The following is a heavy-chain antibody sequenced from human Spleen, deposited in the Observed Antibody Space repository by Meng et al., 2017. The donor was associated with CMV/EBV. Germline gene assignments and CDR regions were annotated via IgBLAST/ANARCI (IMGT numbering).Heavy chain of an antibody. J-gene: IGHJ6*02. V-gene: IGHV3-21*01. D-gene: IGHD3-10*01. Sequence: GGSLRLSCAASGFDFSRHAMHWVRQAPGKGLEWISFISRTSTYIDYADSVKGRFTISRDNARNSLFLQMNSLRAEDTAVYYCARDIRGSDYYYGMDVWGQGTTVTVSS. CDR3: ARDIRGSDYYYGMDV. CDR1: GFDFSRHA. CDR2: ISRTSTYI.